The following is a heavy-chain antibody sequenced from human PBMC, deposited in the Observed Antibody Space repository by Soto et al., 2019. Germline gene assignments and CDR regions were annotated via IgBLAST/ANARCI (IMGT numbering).Heavy chain of an antibody. Sequence: XVSLRLSCAASGFTFSSYEMNWVRQAPGKGLEWVSYVSSSGRTTYYADSVKGRFTISRDNAKNSLSLQMNSLRADDTAVYYCARDRDELVGIFPYYYGMDVWGQGTTVTVSS. CDR1: GFTFSSYE. CDR3: ARDRDELVGIFPYYYGMDV. V-gene: IGHV3-48*03. J-gene: IGHJ6*02. CDR2: VSSSGRTT. D-gene: IGHD2-21*01.